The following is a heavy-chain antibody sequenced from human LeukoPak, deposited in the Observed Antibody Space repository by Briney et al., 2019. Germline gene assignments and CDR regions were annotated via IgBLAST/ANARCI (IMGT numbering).Heavy chain of an antibody. J-gene: IGHJ5*02. V-gene: IGHV1-46*01. CDR2: ISPSGGST. CDR3: ARDPGYSSGWYPFDP. Sequence: ASVKVSCKAFGYTFTSNYMHWVRQAPGQGPEWMGVISPSGGSTTYAQKFQGRVTLTRDMSTSTDYLELSSLRSEDTAVYYCARDPGYSSGWYPFDPWGQGTLVTVSS. D-gene: IGHD6-19*01. CDR1: GYTFTSNY.